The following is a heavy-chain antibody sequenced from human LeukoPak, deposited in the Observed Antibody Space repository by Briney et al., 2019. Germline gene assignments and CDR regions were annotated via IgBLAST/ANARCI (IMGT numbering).Heavy chain of an antibody. J-gene: IGHJ4*01. V-gene: IGHV3-7*01. CDR3: ARYGTAARLYFDL. Sequence: GGSLRLSCEVSGFTFTDYWMNWVRQAPGKGPEWVASIRQDGSEKTYVDSVKGRFTISRDNTKNSLSLQLNGLRAEDTAVYYCARYGTAARLYFDLWGQGTLVTVSS. CDR2: IRQDGSEK. CDR1: GFTFTDYW. D-gene: IGHD6-6*01.